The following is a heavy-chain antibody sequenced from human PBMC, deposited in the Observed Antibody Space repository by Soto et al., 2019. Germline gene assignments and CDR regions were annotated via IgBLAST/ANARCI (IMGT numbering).Heavy chain of an antibody. CDR2: IYYSGST. V-gene: IGHV4-59*01. D-gene: IGHD5-18*01. J-gene: IGHJ4*02. CDR3: ARAVSDCGRHSYGYFDY. Sequence: PSETLSLTGTVSGGSISSYYWSWIRQPPGKGLEWIGYIYYSGSTNYNPSLKSRVTISVDTAKNHVSLKLSSVTAADKAVYYCARAVSDCGRHSYGYFDYWGQGILVTVSS. CDR1: GGSISSYY.